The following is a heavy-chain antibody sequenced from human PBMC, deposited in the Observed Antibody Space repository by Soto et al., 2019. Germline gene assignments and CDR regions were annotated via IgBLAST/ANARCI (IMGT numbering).Heavy chain of an antibody. D-gene: IGHD2-2*01. Sequence: KESGPVLVKPTETLTLTCTVSGLSLSNGRMGVSWIRQPPGKALEWLAHIFSNDDKSYSTSLRLRLTISKDTSRSQVVLTMTNMDPMDSAPYFCALIKDCSRTDCYLASFDPWGQGTLVTVSS. V-gene: IGHV2-26*01. CDR2: IFSNDDK. CDR1: GLSLSNGRMG. CDR3: ALIKDCSRTDCYLASFDP. J-gene: IGHJ5*02.